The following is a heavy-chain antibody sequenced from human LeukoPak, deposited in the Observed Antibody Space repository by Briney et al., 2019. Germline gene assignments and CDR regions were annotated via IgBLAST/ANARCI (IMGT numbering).Heavy chain of an antibody. Sequence: GGSLRLSCAASGFIFSSYVMHWVRQAPGKGLEWVAVMWYDGSNKYYADSVKGRFTISRDNPKNTLYLQMNSLRAEDTAVYYCARDRGDGYVVDDAFDIWGQGTMVTVSS. D-gene: IGHD3-22*01. J-gene: IGHJ3*02. CDR2: MWYDGSNK. CDR1: GFIFSSYV. V-gene: IGHV3-33*01. CDR3: ARDRGDGYVVDDAFDI.